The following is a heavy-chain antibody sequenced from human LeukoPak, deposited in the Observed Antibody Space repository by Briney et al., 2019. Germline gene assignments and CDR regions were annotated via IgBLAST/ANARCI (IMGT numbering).Heavy chain of an antibody. Sequence: PSQTLSLTCTGSGGSISSGGYYWSWIRQPPGKGLEWIGYIYHSGSTYYNPSLKSRVTISVDRSKNQFSLKLSSVTAADTAVYYCARFRSGWYFWFDPWGHGTLVTVSS. V-gene: IGHV4-30-2*01. D-gene: IGHD6-19*01. CDR2: IYHSGST. J-gene: IGHJ5*02. CDR3: ARFRSGWYFWFDP. CDR1: GGSISSGGYY.